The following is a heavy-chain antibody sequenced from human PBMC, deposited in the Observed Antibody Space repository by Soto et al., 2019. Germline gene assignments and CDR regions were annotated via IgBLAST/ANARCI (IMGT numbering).Heavy chain of an antibody. CDR1: GGSISSYY. Sequence: TSETLSLRCTVSGGSISSYYWSWIRQPPGKGLEWIGYIYYSGSTNYNPSLKSRVTISVDTSKNQFSLKLSSVTAADTAVYYCARESDSYPDYRGQRSLVTVSA. V-gene: IGHV4-59*01. CDR3: ARESDSYPDY. D-gene: IGHD5-18*01. J-gene: IGHJ4*02. CDR2: IYYSGST.